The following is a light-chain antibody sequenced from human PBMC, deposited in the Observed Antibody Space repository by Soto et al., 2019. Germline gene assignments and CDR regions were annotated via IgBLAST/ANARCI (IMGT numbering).Light chain of an antibody. V-gene: IGLV2-18*02. CDR3: FSFTRRDTYV. Sequence: QSALTQPPSVAGSPGQSVTISCTGTNNDVGYYKGVSWYQQSPGTAPKLMIYEVSNRPSGVPDRFSGSKSGNTASLTISGLQAEDEADYFCFSFTRRDTYVFGTGTKVTVL. CDR1: NNDVGYYKG. CDR2: EVS. J-gene: IGLJ1*01.